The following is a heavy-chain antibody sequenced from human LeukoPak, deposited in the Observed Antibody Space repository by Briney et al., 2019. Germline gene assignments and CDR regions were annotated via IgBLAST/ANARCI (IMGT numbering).Heavy chain of an antibody. V-gene: IGHV3-21*01. Sequence: TGGSLRLSCAASGFTFSTYSMNWVRQAPGKGLEWVSSITSSSNYIYYADSVKGRFTISRDNAKNSLYLQMNSLRAEDTAVYYCAGGGGVTAGYFDYWGQGTLVTVSS. D-gene: IGHD2-21*02. CDR3: AGGGGVTAGYFDY. J-gene: IGHJ4*02. CDR1: GFTFSTYS. CDR2: ITSSSNYI.